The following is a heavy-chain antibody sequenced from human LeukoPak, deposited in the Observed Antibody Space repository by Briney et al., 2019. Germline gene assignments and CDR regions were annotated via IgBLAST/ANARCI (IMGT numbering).Heavy chain of an antibody. Sequence: GGSLRLSCAASGFTFSSYGMHWVRQAPGKGLEWVAVISYDGSNKYYADSVKGRFTISRDNSKNTLYLQMNSLRAEDTAVYYCARSLIAVAGTLPSRGRGGGGRRHDAFDIWGQGTMVTVSS. J-gene: IGHJ3*02. D-gene: IGHD6-19*01. CDR1: GFTFSSYG. CDR3: ARSLIAVAGTLPSRGRGGGGRRHDAFDI. CDR2: ISYDGSNK. V-gene: IGHV3-30*03.